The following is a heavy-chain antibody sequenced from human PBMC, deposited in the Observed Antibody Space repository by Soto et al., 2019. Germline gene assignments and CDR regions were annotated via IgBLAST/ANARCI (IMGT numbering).Heavy chain of an antibody. CDR3: ARVLAAALDGLNLLDP. Sequence: GASVKVSCKASGGTFSSYAISWVRQAPGQGLEWMGGIIPIFGTANYAQKFQGRVTITADESTSTAYMELSSLRSEDTAVYYCARVLAAALDGLNLLDPWGQGSLVTVSS. CDR2: IIPIFGTA. J-gene: IGHJ5*02. CDR1: GGTFSSYA. D-gene: IGHD6-13*01. V-gene: IGHV1-69*13.